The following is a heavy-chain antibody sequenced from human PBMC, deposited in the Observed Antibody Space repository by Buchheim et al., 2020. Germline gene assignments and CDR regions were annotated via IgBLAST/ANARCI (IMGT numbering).Heavy chain of an antibody. J-gene: IGHJ4*02. D-gene: IGHD3-3*01. CDR3: AGVVLDFWSGYRIDY. Sequence: QVQLVQSGAEVKKPGASVKVSCKASGYTFTSYGISWVRQAPGQGLEWMGWISAYNGNTNYAQKLQGRVTMTTDTSTSPAYIDLRSLRSDDTAVYYCAGVVLDFWSGYRIDYWGQGTL. V-gene: IGHV1-18*01. CDR1: GYTFTSYG. CDR2: ISAYNGNT.